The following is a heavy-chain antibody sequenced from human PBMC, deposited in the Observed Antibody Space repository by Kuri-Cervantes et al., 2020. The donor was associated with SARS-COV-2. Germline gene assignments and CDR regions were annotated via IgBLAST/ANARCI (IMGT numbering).Heavy chain of an antibody. Sequence: GGSLRLSCEASGSSFSDYGMSWVRQAPGKGLEWVAFIRYDGNYKTYADAVKGRFTISRDNSKNTLYLQMDNLRAEDRAVYYCAKDLIAAAGNDYFYMDVWGTGTRSPSP. J-gene: IGHJ6*03. CDR1: GSSFSDYG. CDR2: IRYDGNYK. D-gene: IGHD6-13*01. V-gene: IGHV3-30*02. CDR3: AKDLIAAAGNDYFYMDV.